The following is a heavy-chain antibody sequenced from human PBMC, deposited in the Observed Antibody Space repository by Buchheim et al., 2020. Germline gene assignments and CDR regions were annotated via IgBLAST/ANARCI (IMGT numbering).Heavy chain of an antibody. Sequence: QVQLQQWGAGLLKPSETLSLTCAVYGGSFSGYYWSWIRQPPGKGLEWIGEINHSGSTNYNPSLKSRVTISVVTSKNQFSLKLSSVTAADTAVYYCARGGRAYYDFWSGSDAFDIWGQGT. CDR3: ARGGRAYYDFWSGSDAFDI. CDR1: GGSFSGYY. V-gene: IGHV4-34*01. D-gene: IGHD3-3*01. CDR2: INHSGST. J-gene: IGHJ3*02.